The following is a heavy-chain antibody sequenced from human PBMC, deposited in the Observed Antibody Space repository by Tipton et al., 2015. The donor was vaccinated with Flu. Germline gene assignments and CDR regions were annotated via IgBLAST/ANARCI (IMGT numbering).Heavy chain of an antibody. CDR1: GRFFSSYY. CDR2: IYHNQYS. Sequence: TLSLTCTVSGRFFSSYYWNWIRQSPGKGLEWIGYIYHNQYSKYNPSLKSRVSISVDTSKSQFSLRLSSVTAADTAVYYCARHTGDSVRGVIDYWGQGTLVTVSS. J-gene: IGHJ4*02. CDR3: ARHTGDSVRGVIDY. D-gene: IGHD3-10*02. V-gene: IGHV4-59*08.